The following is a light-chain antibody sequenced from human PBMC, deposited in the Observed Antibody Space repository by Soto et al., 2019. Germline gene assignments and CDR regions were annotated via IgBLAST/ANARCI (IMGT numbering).Light chain of an antibody. V-gene: IGKV4-1*01. CDR2: WAS. Sequence: DIVMTQSPDSLAVSLGERATINCKSSQSVLYSSDNKNYLAWYQQKPGQPPKLLIYWASTRGSGVPDRFSGSGSGTDFTLTISSLQAEDVAVYYCQQYYSAPLTFGQGTKVEI. CDR3: QQYYSAPLT. CDR1: QSVLYSSDNKNY. J-gene: IGKJ1*01.